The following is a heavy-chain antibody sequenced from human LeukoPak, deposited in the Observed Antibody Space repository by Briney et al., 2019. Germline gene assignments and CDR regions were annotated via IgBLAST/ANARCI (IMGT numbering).Heavy chain of an antibody. V-gene: IGHV4-39*01. Sequence: SETLSLTCTVSGGSVSSSGHYWNWIRQPPGKGLEWIGSIYYSGSTNYNPSLQSRVTISVDTSKNQFSLRLSSVTAADTAMYYCARRDCSGGSCYFQPWGQGTLVTVSS. D-gene: IGHD2-15*01. CDR3: ARRDCSGGSCYFQP. CDR2: IYYSGST. CDR1: GGSVSSSGHY. J-gene: IGHJ1*01.